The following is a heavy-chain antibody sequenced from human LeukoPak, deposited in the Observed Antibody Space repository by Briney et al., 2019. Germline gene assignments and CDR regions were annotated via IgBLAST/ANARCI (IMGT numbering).Heavy chain of an antibody. Sequence: PGGSLRLSCAASGFTFSSYAMNWVRQAPGKGLEWVSTISGSGGSTHYADSVKGRFTTSRDNSKNPLYLQMNSLRAEDTAVYYCARSSGNYYSWFDPWGQGTLVTVSS. D-gene: IGHD1-26*01. CDR2: ISGSGGST. CDR3: ARSSGNYYSWFDP. CDR1: GFTFSSYA. J-gene: IGHJ5*02. V-gene: IGHV3-23*01.